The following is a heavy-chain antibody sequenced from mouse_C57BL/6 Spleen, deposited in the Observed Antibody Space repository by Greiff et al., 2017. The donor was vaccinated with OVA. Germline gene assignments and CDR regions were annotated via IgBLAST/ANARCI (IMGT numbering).Heavy chain of an antibody. V-gene: IGHV5-17*01. Sequence: EVQLVESGGGLVKPGGSLKLSCAASGFTFSDYGMHWVRQAPEKGLEWVAYISSGSSTIYYADTVKGRFTISSDNAKNTLFLQMTSLRSENTAIYYCARGHYGSRRYFDVWGTGTTVTVSS. CDR1: GFTFSDYG. D-gene: IGHD1-1*01. CDR2: ISSGSSTI. CDR3: ARGHYGSRRYFDV. J-gene: IGHJ1*03.